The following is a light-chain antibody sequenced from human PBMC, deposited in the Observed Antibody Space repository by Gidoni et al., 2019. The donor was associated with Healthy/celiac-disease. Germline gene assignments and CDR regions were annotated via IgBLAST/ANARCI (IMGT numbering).Light chain of an antibody. CDR1: SSDAGGYNY. Sequence: QSALTQPAPGSGSPGQSITISCTGTSSDAGGYNYVSWYQQHPGKAPKLMVYEVSNRPSWVSNRFSGSKSVNTASLTISWLQAEDEADYYCSSYTSSSSVFGTGTKVTVL. V-gene: IGLV2-14*01. CDR2: EVS. CDR3: SSYTSSSSV. J-gene: IGLJ1*01.